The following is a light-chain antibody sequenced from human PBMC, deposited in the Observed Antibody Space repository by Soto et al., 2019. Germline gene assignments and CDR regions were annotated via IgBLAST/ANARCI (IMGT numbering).Light chain of an antibody. J-gene: IGKJ4*01. CDR1: QSVSSY. V-gene: IGKV3-11*01. Sequence: EIVLTQSPATLSLSPGERATLSCRASQSVSSYLAWYQQKPGQAPRLLIYDASNRATGVPARFSGSGSGTAFTLTIISLEPEDFAVYYCQQRSSWPLTFGGGTKVEIK. CDR3: QQRSSWPLT. CDR2: DAS.